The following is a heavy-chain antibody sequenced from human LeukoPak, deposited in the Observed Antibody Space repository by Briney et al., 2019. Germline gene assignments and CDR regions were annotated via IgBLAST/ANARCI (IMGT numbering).Heavy chain of an antibody. CDR2: ISGSGGST. CDR3: AKEGDIVVVVAATAPNWFDP. D-gene: IGHD2-15*01. CDR1: GFPFSSYA. J-gene: IGHJ5*02. Sequence: GGSLRLSCAASGFPFSSYAMSWVRQAPGKGLEWVSAISGSGGSTYYADSVKGRFTIPRDNSKNTLYLQMNSLRAEDTAVYYCAKEGDIVVVVAATAPNWFDPWGQGTLVTVSS. V-gene: IGHV3-23*01.